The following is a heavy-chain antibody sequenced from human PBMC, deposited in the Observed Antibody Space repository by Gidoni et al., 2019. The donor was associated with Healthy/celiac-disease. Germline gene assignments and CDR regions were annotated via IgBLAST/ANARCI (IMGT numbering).Heavy chain of an antibody. CDR2: IYYSGST. CDR1: GGSISSGGYY. V-gene: IGHV4-31*03. J-gene: IGHJ4*02. CDR3: ATNSNAYSGSYWGTSGFDY. Sequence: QVQLQESGPGLVKPSQTLSLTCTVSGGSISSGGYYWSWIRQHPGKGLEWIGYIYYSGSTYYNPSLKSGVTISVDTSKNQFSLKLSSVTAADTAVYYCATNSNAYSGSYWGTSGFDYWGQGTLVTVSS. D-gene: IGHD1-26*01.